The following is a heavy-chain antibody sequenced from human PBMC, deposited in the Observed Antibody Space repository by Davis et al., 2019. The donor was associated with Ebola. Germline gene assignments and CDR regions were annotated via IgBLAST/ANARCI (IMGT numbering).Heavy chain of an antibody. CDR1: GGSISTSNW. CDR2: IYHSGST. D-gene: IGHD2-15*01. Sequence: SETLSLTCAVSGGSISTSNWWRWVRQPPGKGLEWIGEIYHSGSTNYNPSLKSRVTISVDKSKNQFSLKLSSVTAADTAVYYCARGRYCSGGSCSEYFQHWGQGTLVTVSS. CDR3: ARGRYCSGGSCSEYFQH. J-gene: IGHJ1*01. V-gene: IGHV4-4*02.